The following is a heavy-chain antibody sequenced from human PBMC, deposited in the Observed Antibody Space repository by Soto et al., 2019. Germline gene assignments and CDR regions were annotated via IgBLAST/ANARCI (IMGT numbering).Heavy chain of an antibody. V-gene: IGHV1-69*13. CDR1: GGTFSSYA. J-gene: IGHJ6*02. CDR2: IIPIFGTA. CDR3: ARDPLPAPTRLYGMDV. D-gene: IGHD2-2*01. Sequence: SVKVSGKASGGTFSSYAISWVRQAPGQGLEWMGGIIPIFGTANYAQKFQGRVTITADESTSTAYMELSSLRSEDTAVYYCARDPLPAPTRLYGMDVWGQGTTVTVSS.